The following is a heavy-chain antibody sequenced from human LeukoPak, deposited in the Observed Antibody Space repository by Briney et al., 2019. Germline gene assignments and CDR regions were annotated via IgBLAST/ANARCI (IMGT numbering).Heavy chain of an antibody. J-gene: IGHJ4*02. Sequence: CSMTWVRQAPEKGLEWVSVISADSAATFYADSVKGRFTISRDNGRNTVFLQMSSLRAEDTALYYCARKSASGNYPLDYWGQGTLVTVSS. CDR2: ISADSAAT. CDR1: CS. V-gene: IGHV3-23*01. D-gene: IGHD3-10*01. CDR3: ARKSASGNYPLDY.